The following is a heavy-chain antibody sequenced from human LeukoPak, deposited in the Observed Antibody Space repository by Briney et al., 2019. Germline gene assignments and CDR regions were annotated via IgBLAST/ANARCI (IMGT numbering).Heavy chain of an antibody. J-gene: IGHJ4*02. Sequence: ASVKVSCKASGYTFTGYYMHWVRQAPGQGLEWMGIINPSGGSTSYAQKFQGRVTMTRDTSTSTVYMELSSLRSEDTAVYYCARGARSTSIAAAGILTYRGQGTLVTVSS. D-gene: IGHD6-13*01. CDR3: ARGARSTSIAAAGILTY. V-gene: IGHV1-46*01. CDR1: GYTFTGYY. CDR2: INPSGGST.